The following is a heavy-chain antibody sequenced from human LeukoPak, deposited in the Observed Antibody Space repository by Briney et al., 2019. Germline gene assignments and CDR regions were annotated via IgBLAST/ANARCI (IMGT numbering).Heavy chain of an antibody. CDR3: ARALYNWNTGWFDP. CDR2: INPNSGGT. D-gene: IGHD1/OR15-1a*01. J-gene: IGHJ5*02. CDR1: GYTFTGYY. Sequence: ASVKVSCKAFGYTFTGYYMHWVRQAPGQGLEWMGWINPNSGGTNYAQKFQGRVTMTRDTSISTAYMELSRLRSDDTAVYYCARALYNWNTGWFDPWGQGTLVTVSS. V-gene: IGHV1-2*02.